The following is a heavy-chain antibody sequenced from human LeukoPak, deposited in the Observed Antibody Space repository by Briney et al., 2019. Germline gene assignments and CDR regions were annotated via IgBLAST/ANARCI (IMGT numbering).Heavy chain of an antibody. Sequence: GGSLRLSCAASGFTFSRYWMHWVRQAPGKGLVWVSRINSDGSATSYADSVKGRFTISRDNAKNTLYLQMNSLRAEDTAVYYCAKSSGTYSLWYFDLWGRGTLVTVSS. J-gene: IGHJ2*01. CDR3: AKSSGTYSLWYFDL. D-gene: IGHD1-26*01. CDR1: GFTFSRYW. V-gene: IGHV3-74*01. CDR2: INSDGSAT.